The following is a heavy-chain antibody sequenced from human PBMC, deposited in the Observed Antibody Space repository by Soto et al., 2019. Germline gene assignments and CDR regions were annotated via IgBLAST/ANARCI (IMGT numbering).Heavy chain of an antibody. Sequence: ASVKVSCKASGYTFTSYGISWVRRAPGQGLEWMGWISAYNGNTNYAQKLQGRVTMTTDTSTSTAYMELRSLRSDDTAVYYCARDSPAGDILTGYFAYGMDVWGQGTTVTVS. J-gene: IGHJ6*02. V-gene: IGHV1-18*01. CDR2: ISAYNGNT. CDR3: ARDSPAGDILTGYFAYGMDV. CDR1: GYTFTSYG. D-gene: IGHD3-9*01.